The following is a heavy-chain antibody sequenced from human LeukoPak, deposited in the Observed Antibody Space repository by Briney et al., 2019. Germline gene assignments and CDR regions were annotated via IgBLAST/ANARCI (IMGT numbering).Heavy chain of an antibody. Sequence: SETLSLTCTVSGVSITTYYWSWIRQPPGKGLEWIGYIYASGSSNYNPSLKSRVTISVDTSKNQFSLKLTSVTAADTAVYYCGRLNQARDAFDFWGQGTMVTVSS. CDR1: GVSITTYY. CDR2: IYASGSS. CDR3: GRLNQARDAFDF. J-gene: IGHJ3*01. V-gene: IGHV4-4*09.